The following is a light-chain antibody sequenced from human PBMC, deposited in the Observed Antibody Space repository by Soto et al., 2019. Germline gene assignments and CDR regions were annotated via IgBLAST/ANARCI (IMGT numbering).Light chain of an antibody. CDR1: QSISSY. V-gene: IGKV1-39*01. J-gene: IGKJ5*01. CDR3: QQSYSLPT. CDR2: AAS. Sequence: DIQMTQSPSSLSASVGARVSITCRASQSISSYLAWYQQKPGKAPKLLIYAASTLQSGVPSRFSGSGSGTDFTLTISSLQPEEFATYYCQQSYSLPTFGQGTRLEIK.